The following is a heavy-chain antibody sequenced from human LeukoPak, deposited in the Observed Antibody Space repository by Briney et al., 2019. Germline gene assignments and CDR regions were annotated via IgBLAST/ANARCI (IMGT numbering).Heavy chain of an antibody. D-gene: IGHD3-22*01. CDR1: GFSLSAYA. CDR2: ISYDGDRK. Sequence: PGGSLRLSCATSGFSLSAYAMHWVRQAPGKGLEWVAIISYDGDRKFYADSVKGRFTISRDISNNMVYLQMSSLRVEDTAMYYCARDPYDSSGYYYSFDCWGQGTLVTVSS. CDR3: ARDPYDSSGYYYSFDC. J-gene: IGHJ4*02. V-gene: IGHV3-30-3*01.